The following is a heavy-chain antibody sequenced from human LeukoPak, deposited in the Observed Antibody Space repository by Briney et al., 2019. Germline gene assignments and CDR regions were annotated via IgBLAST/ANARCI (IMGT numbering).Heavy chain of an antibody. D-gene: IGHD3-22*01. CDR3: AREGYYYDSSGSLDY. CDR2: INPNSGGT. CDR1: GYTFTGYY. V-gene: IGHV1-2*02. Sequence: ASVTVSCKASGYTFTGYYMHWVRQAPGQGLEWMGWINPNSGGTNYAQKFQGRVTMTRDTSISTAYMELSRLRSDDTAVYYCAREGYYYDSSGSLDYWGQGTLVTVSS. J-gene: IGHJ4*02.